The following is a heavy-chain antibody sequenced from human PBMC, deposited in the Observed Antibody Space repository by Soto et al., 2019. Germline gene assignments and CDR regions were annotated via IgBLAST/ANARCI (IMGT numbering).Heavy chain of an antibody. J-gene: IGHJ3*01. CDR1: GFTLDTYG. CDR2: SWHDGRHL. Sequence: QEQLVESGGGMVQPGGSLRLSCAVSGFTLDTYGMHWVRQAAGQGLEWVAVSWHDGRHLDYADSVRGRFTVFRDDSKNTLFLEMNGLRGDDTAVYYCAREWVACTTGECYSHGFDLWGQGTLVTVSS. D-gene: IGHD2-21*01. V-gene: IGHV3-33*01. CDR3: AREWVACTTGECYSHGFDL.